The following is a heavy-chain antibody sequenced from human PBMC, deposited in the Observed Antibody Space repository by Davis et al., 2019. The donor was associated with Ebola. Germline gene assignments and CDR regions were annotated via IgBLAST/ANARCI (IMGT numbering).Heavy chain of an antibody. CDR2: ISYDGSNK. CDR1: GFIFSSYA. V-gene: IGHV3-30-3*01. CDR3: VKDSSNIWFDI. Sequence: GESLKISCAASGFIFSSYAMHWVRQAPGKGLEWVAVISYDGSNKYYADSVKGRFTISRDNSRGTLYLQMNSLRVEDSAIYYCVKDSSNIWFDIWGQGTLVTVSS. D-gene: IGHD2/OR15-2a*01. J-gene: IGHJ3*02.